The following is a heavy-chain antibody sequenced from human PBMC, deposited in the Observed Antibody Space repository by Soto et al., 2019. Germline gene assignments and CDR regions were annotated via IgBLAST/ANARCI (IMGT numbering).Heavy chain of an antibody. V-gene: IGHV1-18*01. J-gene: IGHJ5*02. Sequence: ASVKVSCKTSGYTFSNYGITWVRQAPGQPLEWLGWISLYSDGTNYAQKFQGRVSMTTDTSTTTAYMELRSLRSDDTAVYYCARVVPVAVYWFGPWGQGTLFTVCS. D-gene: IGHD2-2*01. CDR1: GYTFSNYG. CDR2: ISLYSDGT. CDR3: ARVVPVAVYWFGP.